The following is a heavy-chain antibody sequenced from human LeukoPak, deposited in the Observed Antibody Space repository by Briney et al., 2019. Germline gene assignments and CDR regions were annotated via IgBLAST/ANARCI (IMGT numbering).Heavy chain of an antibody. CDR2: FRNGGSP. CDR1: GFTFEDYG. J-gene: IGHJ4*02. V-gene: IGHV3-20*04. CDR3: TRDYGQLWLELHLFDY. D-gene: IGHD5-18*01. Sequence: RPGGSLRLSCAACGFTFEDYGMSLVPQAPGKGLECVSDFRNGGSPGYADSVKGRFTIYRDNAKNSLYLQMNSLRAEDTALYYCTRDYGQLWLELHLFDYWGQGTLVTVSS.